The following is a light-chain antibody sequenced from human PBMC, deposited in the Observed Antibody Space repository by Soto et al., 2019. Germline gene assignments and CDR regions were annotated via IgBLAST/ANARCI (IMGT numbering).Light chain of an antibody. V-gene: IGKV3-20*01. CDR2: AAS. CDR1: QIIRGNF. J-gene: IGKJ2*01. Sequence: IVVTQSPGTLSVSPGERATLSCRASQIIRGNFLAWFQQRPGQAPTLLIYAASSRAAGIPDRFSGSGSGTDFTLTISRLEPEDLGVFYCKHYGVSPYTFGQGTKLEI. CDR3: KHYGVSPYT.